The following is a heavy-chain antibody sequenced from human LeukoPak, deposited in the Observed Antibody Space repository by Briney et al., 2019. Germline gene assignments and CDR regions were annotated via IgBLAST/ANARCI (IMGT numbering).Heavy chain of an antibody. V-gene: IGHV1-8*01. CDR1: GYTFTSYD. J-gene: IGHJ5*02. Sequence: ASVKVSYKASGYTFTSYDINWVRQATGQGLEWMGWMNPNSGNTGYAQKFQGRVTMTRNTSISTAYMELSSLRSEDTAVYYCARRMWRRPPKAHNDWFDPWGQGTLVTVSS. D-gene: IGHD2-21*01. CDR2: MNPNSGNT. CDR3: ARRMWRRPPKAHNDWFDP.